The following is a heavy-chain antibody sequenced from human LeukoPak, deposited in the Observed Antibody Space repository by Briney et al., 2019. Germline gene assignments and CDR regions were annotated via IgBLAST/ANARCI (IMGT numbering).Heavy chain of an antibody. CDR3: ATDRPCGAGVAYYGMDV. D-gene: IGHD2-15*01. J-gene: IGHJ6*02. V-gene: IGHV1-24*01. CDR1: GYTLTELS. Sequence: GASVKVSCKVSGYTLTELSMHWVRQAPGKGLEWMGGFDPEDGETIYAQKFQGRVTMTEDTSTDTAYMELSSLRSEDTAVYYCATDRPCGAGVAYYGMDVWGQGTTVTVSS. CDR2: FDPEDGET.